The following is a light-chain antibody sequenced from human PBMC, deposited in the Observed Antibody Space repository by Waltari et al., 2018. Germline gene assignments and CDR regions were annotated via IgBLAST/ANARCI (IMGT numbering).Light chain of an antibody. CDR2: DVS. CDR1: SSDVGDYNY. CDR3: SSYIGSSTLEL. J-gene: IGLJ2*01. V-gene: IGLV2-14*03. Sequence: QSALTQPASVSGSPGQSITISCTGTSSDVGDYNYFSWYQQHPGKAPKLMIYDVSNRPSGVSNRFSGSKSGNTASLTISGLQAEDEADYYCSSYIGSSTLELFGGGTSLTVL.